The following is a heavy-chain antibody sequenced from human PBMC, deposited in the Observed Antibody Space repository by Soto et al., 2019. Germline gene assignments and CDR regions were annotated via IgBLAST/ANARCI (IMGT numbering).Heavy chain of an antibody. V-gene: IGHV3-21*01. CDR1: GFTFSSYR. CDR2: ISSSSSYI. D-gene: IGHD3-10*01. Sequence: EVQLVESGGGLVKPGGSLRLSCEASGFTFSSYRMNWVRQAPGKGLEWVSSISSSSSYIYYADSVKGRFTISRDNAKNSLYLQMNSLRAEDTAVYYCARDRDYGSGSYSSYYFDYWGQGTLVTVSS. J-gene: IGHJ4*02. CDR3: ARDRDYGSGSYSSYYFDY.